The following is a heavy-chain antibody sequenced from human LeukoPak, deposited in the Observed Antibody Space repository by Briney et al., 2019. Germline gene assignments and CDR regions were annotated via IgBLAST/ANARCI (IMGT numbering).Heavy chain of an antibody. V-gene: IGHV3-21*04. CDR2: ISSSSSYI. CDR1: GFTFSSYS. CDR3: ARDYSQDYYDSSGLDY. Sequence: GGSLRLSCAASGFTFSSYSMNWVRQAPGKGLEWVSSISSSSSYIYYADSVKGRFTISRDNAKNSLYLQMNSLRAEDTAVYYCARDYSQDYYDSSGLDYWGQGTLVTVSS. D-gene: IGHD3-22*01. J-gene: IGHJ4*02.